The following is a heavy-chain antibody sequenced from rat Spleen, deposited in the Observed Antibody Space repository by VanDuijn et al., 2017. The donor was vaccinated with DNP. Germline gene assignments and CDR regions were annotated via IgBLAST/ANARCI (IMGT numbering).Heavy chain of an antibody. V-gene: IGHV5-31*01. CDR2: IRTGGGNT. Sequence: DVQLVESGGGLVQPGRSLKLSCVASGFTFNNYWMTWIRQAPGKGLEWVASIRTGGGNTYYRDSVKGRFTISRDNAKNTQYLQMDSLRSEDTATYYCARGENNYIYWYFDFWGQGTLVTVSS. CDR1: GFTFNNYW. D-gene: IGHD1-2*01. CDR3: ARGENNYIYWYFDF. J-gene: IGHJ3*01.